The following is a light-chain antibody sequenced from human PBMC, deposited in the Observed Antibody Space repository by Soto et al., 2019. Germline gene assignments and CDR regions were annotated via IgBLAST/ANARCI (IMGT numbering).Light chain of an antibody. V-gene: IGKV1-27*01. Sequence: EIQMTQSPSSLSASVGDRVTITCRASQGISNYLAWYQQKSGKVPKLLIYGASTLQSGVPSRLSGSGSGTDFTLIINSLQPEDVATYYCQKYDSAPWTFGQGTKV. J-gene: IGKJ1*01. CDR3: QKYDSAPWT. CDR1: QGISNY. CDR2: GAS.